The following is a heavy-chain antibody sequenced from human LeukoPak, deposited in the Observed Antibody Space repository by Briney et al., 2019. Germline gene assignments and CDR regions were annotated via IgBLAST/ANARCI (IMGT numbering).Heavy chain of an antibody. Sequence: PGGSLRLSCAASGFTFSSYWMHWVRQAPGKGLVWVSRINRDGSSTTYADSVKGRFTISRDNAKNTLYLQMNSLRAEDTAVYYCAREIRYFAWFLKGFYYYYYGMDVWGQGPTVTVSS. CDR3: AREIRYFAWFLKGFYYYYYGMDV. CDR2: INRDGSST. J-gene: IGHJ6*02. D-gene: IGHD3-9*01. V-gene: IGHV3-74*01. CDR1: GFTFSSYW.